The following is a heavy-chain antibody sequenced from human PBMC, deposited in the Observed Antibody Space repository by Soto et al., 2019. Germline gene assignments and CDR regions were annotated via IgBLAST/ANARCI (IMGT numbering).Heavy chain of an antibody. D-gene: IGHD6-19*01. CDR2: INPSGGST. J-gene: IGHJ4*02. CDR3: ARGPNRYSSGWYYFDY. CDR1: GYTFTSYY. V-gene: IGHV1-46*03. Sequence: GASVKVSCKASGYTFTSYYMHWVRQAPGQGLEWMGIINPSGGSTSYAQKFQGRVTMTRDTSTSTVYMELSSLRSEDTAVCYCARGPNRYSSGWYYFDYWGQGTLVTVSS.